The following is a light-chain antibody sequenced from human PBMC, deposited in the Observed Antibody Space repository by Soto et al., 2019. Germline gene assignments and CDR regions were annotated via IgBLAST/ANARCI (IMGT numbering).Light chain of an antibody. CDR3: QQRSNWPPIT. Sequence: EIVLTQSPATLSLSPGERATLSCRASQSVSSLLAWYQQKPGQAPRLLIYDASNRATGIPARFSGSGSGTDFTLTISSLEPDDFAVYYCQQRSNWPPITFGQGTRLEIK. V-gene: IGKV3-11*01. CDR2: DAS. J-gene: IGKJ5*01. CDR1: QSVSSL.